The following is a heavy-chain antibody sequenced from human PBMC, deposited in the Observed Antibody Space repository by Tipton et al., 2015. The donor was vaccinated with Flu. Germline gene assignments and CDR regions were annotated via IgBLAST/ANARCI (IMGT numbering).Heavy chain of an antibody. CDR3: AKAPHHSSGYGDFDY. Sequence: SLRLSCAASGFTFDDYAMHWVRQAPGKGLEWVSGISWNSGSIGYADSVKGRFTISRDNAKNSLYLQMNSLRAEDTALYYCAKAPHHSSGYGDFDYWGQGTLVTVSS. J-gene: IGHJ4*02. CDR2: ISWNSGSI. V-gene: IGHV3-9*01. CDR1: GFTFDDYA. D-gene: IGHD3-22*01.